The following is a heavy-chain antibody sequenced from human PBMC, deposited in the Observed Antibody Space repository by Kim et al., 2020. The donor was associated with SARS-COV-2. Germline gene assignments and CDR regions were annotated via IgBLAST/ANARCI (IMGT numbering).Heavy chain of an antibody. CDR1: GGSISGYH. D-gene: IGHD3-16*01. CDR2: IHYSGTT. CDR3: ARLPSGFGFYDF. V-gene: IGHV4-59*13. Sequence: SETLSLTCSVSGGSISGYHWSWIRQPPGKGLEWIGYIHYSGTTAYNPALKSRVTISVDTSKNHFSLRLTSVTAADTAVYYCARLPSGFGFYDFWGQGTQVTAAS. J-gene: IGHJ4*02.